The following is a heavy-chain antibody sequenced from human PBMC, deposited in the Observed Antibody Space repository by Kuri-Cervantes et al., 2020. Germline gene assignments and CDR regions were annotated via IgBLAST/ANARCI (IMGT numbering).Heavy chain of an antibody. D-gene: IGHD6-19*01. V-gene: IGHV4-61*01. CDR3: ARDRHSSGRRDWYFDL. Sequence: SETLSLTCTVSGGSVSSGSYYWSWIRQPPGKGLEWIGYIYYSGSTNYNPSLKSRVTISVDTSKNQFSLKLSSVTAADTAVYYCARDRHSSGRRDWYFDLWGRGTLVTVSS. J-gene: IGHJ2*01. CDR1: GGSVSSGSYY. CDR2: IYYSGST.